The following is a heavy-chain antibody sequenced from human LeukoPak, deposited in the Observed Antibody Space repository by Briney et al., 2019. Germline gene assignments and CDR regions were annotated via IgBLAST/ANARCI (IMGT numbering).Heavy chain of an antibody. V-gene: IGHV3-23*01. CDR1: GFTFSSYA. CDR3: AKGSYYDSSGSFYFDY. CDR2: ISGSGDNT. J-gene: IGHJ4*02. D-gene: IGHD3-22*01. Sequence: GGSLRLSCAASGFTFSSYAMSWVRQVPGKGLEWVSVISGSGDNTYYADSVKGRFTISRDNSKNMLYLQMNSLRAEDTAAYYCAKGSYYDSSGSFYFDYWGQGTLVTVSS.